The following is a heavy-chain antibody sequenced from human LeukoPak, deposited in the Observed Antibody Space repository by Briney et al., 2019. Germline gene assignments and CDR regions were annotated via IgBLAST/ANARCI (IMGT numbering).Heavy chain of an antibody. V-gene: IGHV5-51*01. CDR1: GYTFTNYW. CDR2: IYPGDSDT. D-gene: IGHD2/OR15-2a*01. J-gene: IGHJ6*03. Sequence: GESLKISCKASGYTFTNYWIGWVRQMPGKGLEWMGSIYPGDSDTRYNPSFQGQVTISADKSISTAYLQWSGLKASDTAIYYCARLLQDYYFYMDVWGKGTTVTVSS. CDR3: ARLLQDYYFYMDV.